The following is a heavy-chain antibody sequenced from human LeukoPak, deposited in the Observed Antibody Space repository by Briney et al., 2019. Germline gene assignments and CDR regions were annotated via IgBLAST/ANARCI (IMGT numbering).Heavy chain of an antibody. CDR2: VDPEDGET. Sequence: ASVKVSCKASGDIFTDYYMHWVQQAPGKGLEWIGLVDPEDGETIYAEKFQGRVTITADTSTDTAYMELSSLRSEDTAVYYCATDPYWGQGTLVTVSS. J-gene: IGHJ4*02. CDR1: GDIFTDYY. V-gene: IGHV1-69-2*01. CDR3: ATDPY.